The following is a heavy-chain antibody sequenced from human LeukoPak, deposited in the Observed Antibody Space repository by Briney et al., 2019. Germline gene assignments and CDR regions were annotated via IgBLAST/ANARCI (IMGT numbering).Heavy chain of an antibody. CDR3: ARVGNPNYFCYYMHR. CDR1: GFTFGDYG. CDR2: INWYGGST. D-gene: IGHD4-23*01. Sequence: PGWSLRLPCAASGFTFGDYGISGVRQAPGKGLEWVSGINWYGGSTGYADSVKGRFTISRDNAKNSLYLQMNSLRAEDTALYHCARVGNPNYFCYYMHRWRKGTTVTVSS. J-gene: IGHJ6*03. V-gene: IGHV3-20*01.